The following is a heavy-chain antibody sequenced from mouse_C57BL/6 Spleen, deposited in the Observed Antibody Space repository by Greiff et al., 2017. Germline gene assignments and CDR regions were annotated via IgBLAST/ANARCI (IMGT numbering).Heavy chain of an antibody. CDR1: GYTFTDYN. J-gene: IGHJ2*01. D-gene: IGHD4-1*01. CDR2: INPNNGGT. CDR3: ARWNWDVNYFGY. Sequence: VQLQQSGPELVKPGASVKMSCKASGYTFTDYNMHWVKQSHGKSLEWIGYINPNNGGTSYNQKFKGKATLTVNKSSSTAYMELRRLTSEDSAVYYGARWNWDVNYFGYWGQGTTLTVST. V-gene: IGHV1-22*01.